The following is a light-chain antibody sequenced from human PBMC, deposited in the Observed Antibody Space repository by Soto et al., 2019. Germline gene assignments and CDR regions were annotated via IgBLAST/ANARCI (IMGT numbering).Light chain of an antibody. CDR1: QSLLHSNGYNY. Sequence: DIVMTQSPLSLPVTPGEPASISCRSSQSLLHSNGYNYLDWYLQKPGQSPQLLIYLGSNRASGVPDRISGSGSGTDFTLKISRVEAEDVGVYYCMQVLQTLWTFGQGTKVEIK. CDR2: LGS. CDR3: MQVLQTLWT. V-gene: IGKV2-28*01. J-gene: IGKJ1*01.